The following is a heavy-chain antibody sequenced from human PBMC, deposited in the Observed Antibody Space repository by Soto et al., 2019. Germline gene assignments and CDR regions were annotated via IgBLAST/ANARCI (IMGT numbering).Heavy chain of an antibody. V-gene: IGHV1-58*01. CDR1: GFTFTSSA. CDR2: IVVGSGNT. CDR3: VRGGTIFGVVISPFDY. Sequence: ASVKVSCKASGFTFTSSAVQWVRQARGQRLEWIGWIVVGSGNTNYAQKFQERVTITRDMSTSTAYMELSCLRSEDTAVYYCVRGGTIFGVVISPFDYWGQGTLVTVSS. J-gene: IGHJ4*02. D-gene: IGHD3-3*01.